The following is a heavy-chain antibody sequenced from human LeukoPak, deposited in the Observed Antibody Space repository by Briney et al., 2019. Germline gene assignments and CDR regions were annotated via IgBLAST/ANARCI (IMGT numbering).Heavy chain of an antibody. D-gene: IGHD6-6*01. J-gene: IGHJ3*02. CDR3: ARDLGPHSSSPNSGAFDI. Sequence: GGSLRLSCAASGSTFSDYYMTWIRQAPGKGLEWVSYITSSATTYYADSVKGRFTISRDNAKTSLYLQMNSLRAEDTAVYYCARDLGPHSSSPNSGAFDIWGQGTMVTVSS. CDR2: ITSSATT. V-gene: IGHV3-11*04. CDR1: GSTFSDYY.